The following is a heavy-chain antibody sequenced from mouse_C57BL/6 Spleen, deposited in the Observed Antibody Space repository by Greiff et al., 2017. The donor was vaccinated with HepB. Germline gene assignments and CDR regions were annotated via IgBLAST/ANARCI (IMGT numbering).Heavy chain of an antibody. J-gene: IGHJ1*03. Sequence: EVQLVESVAELVRPGASVKLSCTASGFNFKNTYMHWVKQRPEQGLEWIGRIDPANGNTKYAPKFQGKATITADKSSNTAYLQLSSLTSEDTAVYYCAREGDYWYFDVWGTGTTVTVSS. CDR3: AREGDYWYFDV. CDR1: GFNFKNTY. CDR2: IDPANGNT. V-gene: IGHV14-3*01.